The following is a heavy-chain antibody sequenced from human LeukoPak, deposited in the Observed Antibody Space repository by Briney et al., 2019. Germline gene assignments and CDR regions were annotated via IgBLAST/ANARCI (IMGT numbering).Heavy chain of an antibody. CDR1: GGSFSGYY. Sequence: SETLSLTCAVYGGSFSGYYWGWIRQPPGKGLEWIGEINHSGSTNYNPSLKSRVTISVDTSKNQFSLKLSSVTAADTAVYYCASAIRYFDWLPSYWGQGTLVTVSS. J-gene: IGHJ4*02. D-gene: IGHD3-9*01. CDR3: ASAIRYFDWLPSY. V-gene: IGHV4-34*01. CDR2: INHSGST.